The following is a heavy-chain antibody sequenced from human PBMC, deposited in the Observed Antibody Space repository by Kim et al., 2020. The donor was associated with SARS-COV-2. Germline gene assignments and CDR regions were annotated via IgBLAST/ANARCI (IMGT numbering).Heavy chain of an antibody. CDR1: GFTFSSYE. CDR2: ISSSGSAA. V-gene: IGHV3-48*03. J-gene: IGHJ4*02. CDR3: AANGGDVFDY. Sequence: GGSLRLSCTASGFTFSSYEFNWVRQAPGKGLEWLSYISSSGSAAYYADSVKGRFTMSRDTARNLVYLQMNNVGAEDTAVYYCAANGGDVFDYWGQGILVSLSS. D-gene: IGHD3-16*01.